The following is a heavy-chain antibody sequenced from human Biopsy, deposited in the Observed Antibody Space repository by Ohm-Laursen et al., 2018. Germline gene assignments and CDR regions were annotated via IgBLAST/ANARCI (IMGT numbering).Heavy chain of an antibody. CDR3: ARNTGWYGDLYYFDY. J-gene: IGHJ4*02. D-gene: IGHD6-19*01. CDR2: INPSGSTT. V-gene: IGHV1-46*01. Sequence: SVKVSCKASGYSFTSYYMHWVRQAPGQGLEWMGMINPSGSTTSYPQIFQGRVTMTRDTSKSTVYMELSSLRSADTAVYFCARNTGWYGDLYYFDYWGQGSLVTVSS. CDR1: GYSFTSYY.